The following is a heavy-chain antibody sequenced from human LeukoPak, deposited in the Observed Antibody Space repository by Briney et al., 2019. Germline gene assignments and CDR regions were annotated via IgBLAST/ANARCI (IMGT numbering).Heavy chain of an antibody. CDR1: GFTFSGYW. CDR3: ARDADCGSTSCYSGGWFDP. D-gene: IGHD2-2*02. Sequence: PGGSLRLSCAASGFTFSGYWMSWVRQAPGKGLEWVANIKQDGSEKYYVDSVKGRFTISRDNAKNSLYLQMNSLRVEDTAVYYCARDADCGSTSCYSGGWFDPWGQGTLVTVSS. J-gene: IGHJ5*02. V-gene: IGHV3-7*01. CDR2: IKQDGSEK.